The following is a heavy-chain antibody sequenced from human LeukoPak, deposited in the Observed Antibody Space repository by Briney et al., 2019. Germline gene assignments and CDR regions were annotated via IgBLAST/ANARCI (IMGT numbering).Heavy chain of an antibody. V-gene: IGHV1-3*01. Sequence: ASVNVSCKASGYTFTSYAMHWVRQAPGQRLEWMGWINAGNGNTKYSQKFQGRVTITRDTSASTAYMELSSLRSEDTAVYYCARDYGGYSSFFDYWGQGTLVTVSS. CDR2: INAGNGNT. J-gene: IGHJ4*02. D-gene: IGHD5-18*01. CDR3: ARDYGGYSSFFDY. CDR1: GYTFTSYA.